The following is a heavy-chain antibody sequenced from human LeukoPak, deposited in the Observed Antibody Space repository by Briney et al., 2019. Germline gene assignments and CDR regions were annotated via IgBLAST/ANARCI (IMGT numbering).Heavy chain of an antibody. Sequence: GASVKVSCKASGGTFSSYAISWVRQAPGQGLEWMGRIIPILGIANYAQKFQGRVTITADKSTSTAYMELSSLRSEDTAVYYCARVNNYDYVWGSYIDYWGQGTLVTVSS. V-gene: IGHV1-69*04. CDR3: ARVNNYDYVWGSYIDY. CDR2: IIPILGIA. D-gene: IGHD3-16*01. CDR1: GGTFSSYA. J-gene: IGHJ4*02.